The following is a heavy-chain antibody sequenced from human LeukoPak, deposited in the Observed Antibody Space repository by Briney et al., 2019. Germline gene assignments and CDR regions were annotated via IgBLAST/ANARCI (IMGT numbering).Heavy chain of an antibody. CDR2: IKQDGSEK. D-gene: IGHD3-22*01. J-gene: IGHJ3*02. CDR3: AKVITMIVVVTDAFDI. Sequence: PGGSLRLSCAASGFTFSRYWMSWVRQAPGKGLEWVANIKQDGSEKYYVDSVKGRFTISRDNAKNSLYLQMNSLRTEDTAVYYCAKVITMIVVVTDAFDIWGQGTMVTVSS. CDR1: GFTFSRYW. V-gene: IGHV3-7*01.